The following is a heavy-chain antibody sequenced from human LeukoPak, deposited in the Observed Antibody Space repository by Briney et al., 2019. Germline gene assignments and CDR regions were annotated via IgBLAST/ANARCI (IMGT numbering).Heavy chain of an antibody. D-gene: IGHD6-19*01. V-gene: IGHV3-21*01. CDR2: ISTSSSYI. CDR1: GFTFSSYS. CDR3: ARGASVVAGNNNAFDI. Sequence: GGSLRLSCAASGFTFSSYSMNWVRQAPGKGLEWVSSISTSSSYIYYADSVKGRFTISRDNARNSLYLQMNSLRAEDTAVYYCARGASVVAGNNNAFDIWGQGTMVTVSS. J-gene: IGHJ3*02.